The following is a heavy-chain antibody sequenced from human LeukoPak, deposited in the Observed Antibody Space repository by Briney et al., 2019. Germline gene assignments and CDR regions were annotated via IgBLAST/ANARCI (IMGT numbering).Heavy chain of an antibody. D-gene: IGHD5-18*01. V-gene: IGHV3-7*01. CDR2: INPSGSDK. Sequence: PGGSLRLSCAGSGFTLSNSWMGWVRQAPGKGLEWVANINPSGSDKYYVDSAEGRFTVSKDNAKNSVYLQMNSLRVEDTGIYYCAKDWIQFNRVFDCFDSWGQGTLVTVSS. CDR3: AKDWIQFNRVFDCFDS. J-gene: IGHJ4*02. CDR1: GFTLSNSW.